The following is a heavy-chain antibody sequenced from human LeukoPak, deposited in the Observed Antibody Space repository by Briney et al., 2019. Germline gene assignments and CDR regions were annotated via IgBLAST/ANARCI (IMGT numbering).Heavy chain of an antibody. CDR3: ARARWTPLPDV. D-gene: IGHD2-15*01. CDR1: GDSISSDF. Sequence: PSETLSLTCNVSGDSISSDFWSWIRQPPGKRLEWIGYMYDSGSTNYNPPFQSRVTISVDTSKNHFSLKLTSVTAADTAVYYCARARWTPLPDVWGQGTTVTVSS. V-gene: IGHV4-59*08. J-gene: IGHJ6*02. CDR2: MYDSGST.